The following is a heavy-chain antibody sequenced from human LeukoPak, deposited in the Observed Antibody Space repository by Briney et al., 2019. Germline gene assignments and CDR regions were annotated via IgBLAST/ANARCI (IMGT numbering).Heavy chain of an antibody. CDR3: TKDLYYYDGSGYHDQ. Sequence: PGGSLRLSCAASGFTFNSYDMHWVRQAPGKGLEWVAVVSYDGSNKYYADFVKGRFTISRDNSKNKVYLQMNSLRVEDTAVYYCTKDLYYYDGSGYHDQWGQGALVTVSS. CDR2: VSYDGSNK. D-gene: IGHD3-22*01. J-gene: IGHJ5*02. CDR1: GFTFNSYD. V-gene: IGHV3-30*18.